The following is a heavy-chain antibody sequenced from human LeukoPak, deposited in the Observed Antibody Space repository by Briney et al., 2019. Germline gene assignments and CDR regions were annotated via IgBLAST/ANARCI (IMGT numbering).Heavy chain of an antibody. D-gene: IGHD1-26*01. J-gene: IGHJ3*02. Sequence: GGSLRLSCEASGFTFRGYVMTWVRQAPGKGLECASSITFSSSHIYYADSVKGRFTISRDNSKNTLYLQMNSLRAEDTAVYYCARDLRRYSGSHDAFDIWGQGTMVTVSS. V-gene: IGHV3-21*04. CDR3: ARDLRRYSGSHDAFDI. CDR2: ITFSSSHI. CDR1: GFTFRGYV.